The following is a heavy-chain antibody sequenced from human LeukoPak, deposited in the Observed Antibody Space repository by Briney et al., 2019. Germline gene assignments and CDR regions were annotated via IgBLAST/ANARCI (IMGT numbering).Heavy chain of an antibody. V-gene: IGHV1-2*02. CDR3: TTRGGDTLMRTEAFDY. D-gene: IGHD3-16*01. CDR2: MNPDSGGT. J-gene: IGHJ4*02. CDR1: GYTFTDYY. Sequence: ASVRVSCKASGYTFTDYYIHWVRQAPGQGLEWMGWMNPDSGGTNYAQKFKGRVTMTRDASINTAYMDLRRLTSDDTAIYYCTTRGGDTLMRTEAFDYWGLGTLVTVSS.